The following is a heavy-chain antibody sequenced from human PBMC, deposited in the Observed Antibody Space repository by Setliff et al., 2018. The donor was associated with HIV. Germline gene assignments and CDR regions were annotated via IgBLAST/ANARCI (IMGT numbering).Heavy chain of an antibody. V-gene: IGHV1-18*01. CDR3: ARAVGYCSGGSCYKGDDY. D-gene: IGHD2-15*01. CDR2: ISAYNGNT. CDR1: GYTFTNYA. J-gene: IGHJ4*02. Sequence: GASVKVSCKDSGYTFTNYAMNWVRQAPGQGLECMGWISAYNGNTNYAQKLQGRVTMTTDTSTNTAYMEVRSLGSDDTAMYYCARAVGYCSGGSCYKGDDYWGQGTLVTVSS.